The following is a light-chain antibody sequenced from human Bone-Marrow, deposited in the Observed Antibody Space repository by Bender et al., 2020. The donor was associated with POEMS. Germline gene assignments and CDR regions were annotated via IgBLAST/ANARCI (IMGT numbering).Light chain of an antibody. V-gene: IGLV2-23*01. Sequence: QSALTQPRSVSDSPGQSVTISCTGTSSDVGSYNLVSWYQQHPGKAPKLMIYEGSKRPSGVSNRFSGSKSGNTASLTISGLQAEDEADYYCCSYAGSRVFGGGTKLTVL. CDR3: CSYAGSRV. CDR1: SSDVGSYNL. J-gene: IGLJ3*02. CDR2: EGS.